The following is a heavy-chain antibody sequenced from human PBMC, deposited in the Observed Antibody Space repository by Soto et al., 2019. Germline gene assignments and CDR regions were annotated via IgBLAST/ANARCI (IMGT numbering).Heavy chain of an antibody. CDR1: GFTFSSYS. D-gene: IGHD6-13*01. V-gene: IGHV3-48*01. Sequence: PGGSLRLSCAASGFTFSSYSMNWVRQAPGKGLEWVSYISSSSSTIYYADSVKGRFIISRDNAKNSLYLQMNSLRAEDTAVYYCASFIAAAGTFYYYYYMDVWGKGTTVTVSS. J-gene: IGHJ6*03. CDR2: ISSSSSTI. CDR3: ASFIAAAGTFYYYYYMDV.